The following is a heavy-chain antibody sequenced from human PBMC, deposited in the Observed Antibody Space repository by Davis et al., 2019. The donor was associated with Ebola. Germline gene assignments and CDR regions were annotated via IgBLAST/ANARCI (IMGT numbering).Heavy chain of an antibody. CDR1: GFSLSSNLRSRTGVG. J-gene: IGHJ4*02. CDR2: IYGDDEV. CDR3: ALRRHCDGSSCSTSYFDH. D-gene: IGHD2-15*01. Sequence: SGPTLVKPTQTLTLTCTFSGFSLSSNLRSRTGVGVGWIRQPPGQALEWLAVIYGDDEVRYSPFLHARLAVTKDTSANRVALAMTNMDPADTGTYYCALRRHCDGSSCSTSYFDHWGQGTLVTVSS. V-gene: IGHV2-5*02.